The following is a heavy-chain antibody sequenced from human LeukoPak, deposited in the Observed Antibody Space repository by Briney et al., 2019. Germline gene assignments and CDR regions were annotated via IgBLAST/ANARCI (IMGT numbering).Heavy chain of an antibody. V-gene: IGHV3-48*01. CDR1: GFTFSFYG. CDR2: ISSSSSTI. J-gene: IGHJ5*02. D-gene: IGHD1-26*01. Sequence: GGSLRLSCAASGFTFSFYGMNWVRQAPGKGLEWVSYISSSSSTIYYADSVKGRFTISRDNAKNSLYLQMNSLRAEDTAVYYCAKDYEPLVGVHRWGDWFDPWGQGTLVTVSS. CDR3: AKDYEPLVGVHRWGDWFDP.